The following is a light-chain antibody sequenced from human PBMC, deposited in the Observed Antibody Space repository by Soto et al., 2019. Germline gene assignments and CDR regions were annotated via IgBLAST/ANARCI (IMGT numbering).Light chain of an antibody. CDR1: QTVSKF. V-gene: IGKV1-39*01. J-gene: IGKJ1*01. CDR2: TTS. CDR3: QQSYSTPPWT. Sequence: DIQMTQSPSSLSASVGDRVTIACRASQTVSKFVNWYQQKPGKVPTLLIFTTSTLHSGVPSRFSGSGSGTEFTLTINGLQPEDFATYYCQQSYSTPPWTFGQGTKVDIK.